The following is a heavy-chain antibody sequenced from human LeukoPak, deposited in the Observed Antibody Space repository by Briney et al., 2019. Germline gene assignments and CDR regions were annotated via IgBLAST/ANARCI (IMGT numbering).Heavy chain of an antibody. CDR3: ARAAGYCSSTSCYDWFDP. CDR2: IYYSGST. Sequence: PETHSVTCTVSGGSISSYYWSWIRQPPGRGLEWIGYIYYSGSTNYNPSLKSRVTISVDTSKNQFSLKLSSVTAADTAVYYCARAAGYCSSTSCYDWFDPWGQGTLVTVSS. J-gene: IGHJ5*02. D-gene: IGHD2-2*03. V-gene: IGHV4-59*01. CDR1: GGSISSYY.